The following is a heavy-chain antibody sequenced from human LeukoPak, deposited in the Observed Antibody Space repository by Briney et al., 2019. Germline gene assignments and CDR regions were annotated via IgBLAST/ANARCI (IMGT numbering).Heavy chain of an antibody. J-gene: IGHJ4*02. Sequence: GGSLRLSCAASGFTFSSYSMNWVRQAPGKGLEWVSYISSSSSTIYYADSVKGRFTISRDNAKNSLYLQINNLRAEDTAVYYCARARNGPHYFDNWGQGTLVTGSS. D-gene: IGHD1-14*01. V-gene: IGHV3-48*01. CDR1: GFTFSSYS. CDR2: ISSSSSTI. CDR3: ARARNGPHYFDN.